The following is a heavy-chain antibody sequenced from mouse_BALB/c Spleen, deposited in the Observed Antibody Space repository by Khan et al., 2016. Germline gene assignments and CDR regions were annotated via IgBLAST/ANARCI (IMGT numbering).Heavy chain of an antibody. CDR3: ARRAFVYYGAWFVY. Sequence: EVQLQESGGGLVQPGGSLKLSCAASGFDFSRYWMSWVRQAPGKGLEWIGEINPDSSTINYTPSLKDKFIISRDNAKNTLYLQMSKVRSEDTALYYCARRAFVYYGAWFVYWGQGTLVTVSA. J-gene: IGHJ3*01. D-gene: IGHD1-2*01. V-gene: IGHV4-1*02. CDR2: INPDSSTI. CDR1: GFDFSRYW.